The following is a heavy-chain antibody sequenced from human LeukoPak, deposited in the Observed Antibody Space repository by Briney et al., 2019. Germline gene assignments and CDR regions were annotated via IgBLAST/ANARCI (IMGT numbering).Heavy chain of an antibody. CDR3: ARDGGRFGTNWFDP. CDR1: GGSLSPYY. CDR2: INHRGST. Sequence: SETLSLTCSVYGGSLSPYYWNWIRQPPGKGLEWIGEINHRGSTTYNPSLKSRVTISVDTSKNQFSLKLSSVTAADTAVYYCARDGGRFGTNWFDPWGQGTLVTVFS. V-gene: IGHV4-34*01. D-gene: IGHD3-10*01. J-gene: IGHJ5*02.